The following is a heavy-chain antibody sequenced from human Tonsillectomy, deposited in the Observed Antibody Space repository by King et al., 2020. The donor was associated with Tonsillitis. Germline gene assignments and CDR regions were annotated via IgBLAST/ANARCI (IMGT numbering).Heavy chain of an antibody. V-gene: IGHV3-23*04. D-gene: IGHD3-22*01. CDR2: ISGSGGST. J-gene: IGHJ4*02. CDR3: AKDSEYYYDSSGYPYFDY. Sequence: VQLVESGGGLVQPGGSLRLSCAASGFTFSSYAMSWVRQAPGKGLEWVSAISGSGGSTYYADSVKGRFTISRDNSKYTLYLQMNSLRAEDTAVYYCAKDSEYYYDSSGYPYFDYWGQGTLVTVSS. CDR1: GFTFSSYA.